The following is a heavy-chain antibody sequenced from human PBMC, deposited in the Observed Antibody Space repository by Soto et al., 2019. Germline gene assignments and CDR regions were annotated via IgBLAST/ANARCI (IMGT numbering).Heavy chain of an antibody. D-gene: IGHD3-10*01. V-gene: IGHV1-18*01. J-gene: IGHJ6*03. CDR3: ARFNGSGTNYYMDV. Sequence: QVQLVQSGAELKKPGASAKVSCKASGYMFTSYGISWVRQAPGQGLEWMAWISVNNGNTNYAQKFQGRVTMTTDTSTNTAHMELRSLRYDDPAVYYCARFNGSGTNYYMDVCGKGTTVIVSS. CDR1: GYMFTSYG. CDR2: ISVNNGNT.